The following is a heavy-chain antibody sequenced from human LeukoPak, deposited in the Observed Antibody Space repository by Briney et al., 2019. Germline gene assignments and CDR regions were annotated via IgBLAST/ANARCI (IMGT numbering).Heavy chain of an antibody. CDR3: AREGGIIVAGKFDS. D-gene: IGHD6-19*01. CDR1: GLTFSTSG. J-gene: IGHJ4*02. CDR2: IQYDESDK. V-gene: IGHV3-30*02. Sequence: GGSLRLSCAASGLTFSTSGMHWVRQAPGKGLEWVAFIQYDESDKYYADSVRGRLTISRDNSKNTLYLQMNRLIAEGTAVYYCAREGGIIVAGKFDSWGQGTLVTVSS.